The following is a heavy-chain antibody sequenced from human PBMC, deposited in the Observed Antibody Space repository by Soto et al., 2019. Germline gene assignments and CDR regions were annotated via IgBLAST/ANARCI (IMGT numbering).Heavy chain of an antibody. D-gene: IGHD6-13*01. Sequence: GGSLRLSCAASGFTFDDYAMHWVRQAPGKGLEWVSGISWNSGSIGYADSVKGRFTISRDNAKNSLYLQMNSLRAEDTALYYCAKGAPTGYSSSWSGTDYWGQGTLVTVS. CDR2: ISWNSGSI. V-gene: IGHV3-9*01. CDR3: AKGAPTGYSSSWSGTDY. J-gene: IGHJ4*02. CDR1: GFTFDDYA.